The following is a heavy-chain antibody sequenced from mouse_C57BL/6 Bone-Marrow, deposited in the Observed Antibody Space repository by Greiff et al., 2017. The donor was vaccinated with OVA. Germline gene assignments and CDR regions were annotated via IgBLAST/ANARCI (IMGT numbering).Heavy chain of an antibody. CDR2: ISSGGDYI. D-gene: IGHD1-1*01. J-gene: IGHJ3*01. CDR3: TRDYYGSRSFAY. CDR1: GFTFSSYA. Sequence: DVMLVESGEGLVKPGGSLKLSCAASGFTFSSYAMSWVRQTPEKRLEWVAYISSGGDYIYYADTVKGRFTISRDNARNTLYLQMSSLKSEDTAMYYCTRDYYGSRSFAYWGQGTLVTVSA. V-gene: IGHV5-9-1*02.